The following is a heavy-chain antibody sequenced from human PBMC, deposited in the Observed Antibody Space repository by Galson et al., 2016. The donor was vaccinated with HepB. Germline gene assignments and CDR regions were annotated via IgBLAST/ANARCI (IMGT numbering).Heavy chain of an antibody. V-gene: IGHV3-66*01. Sequence: SLRLSCTVSGFTVGNNFKSWVRMAPRKGLGRDSLIYVVGTPHSAYFVKGSFTMSRDISKNTLYLQMNSLRADDTAVYFCARGPGEGPTHGYWGQGTLVTVSS. D-gene: IGHD2-21*01. CDR2: IYVVGTP. CDR1: GFTVGNNF. J-gene: IGHJ4*02. CDR3: ARGPGEGPTHGY.